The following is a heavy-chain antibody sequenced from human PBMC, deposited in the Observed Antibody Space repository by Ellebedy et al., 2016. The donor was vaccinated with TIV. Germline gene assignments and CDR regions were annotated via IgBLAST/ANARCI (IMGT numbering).Heavy chain of an antibody. CDR1: GFSLSTSGVG. J-gene: IGHJ4*02. D-gene: IGHD1-26*01. CDR2: IYRDDDK. CDR3: ARQWDAAFDY. V-gene: IGHV2-5*02. Sequence: SGPTLVKPTQTLTLTCTFSGFSLSTSGVGVGWIRQPPGEALEWLALIYRDDDKRYSPSVKSRPTVTEDTSKNQVVLTMTNMDPVDTATYYCARQWDAAFDYWGQGTLVTVSS.